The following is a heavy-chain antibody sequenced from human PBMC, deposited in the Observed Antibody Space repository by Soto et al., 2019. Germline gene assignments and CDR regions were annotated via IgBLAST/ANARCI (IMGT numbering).Heavy chain of an antibody. D-gene: IGHD5-12*01. CDR3: ARLWYSGYDFGY. J-gene: IGHJ4*02. Sequence: QLQLQESGPGLVKPSETLSLTCTVSGGPISSSSYYWGWIRQPPGKGLEWIGSIYYSGSTYYNPSLKSRVTISVDTSKNQFSLKLSSVTAADTAVYYCARLWYSGYDFGYWGQGTLVTVSS. CDR2: IYYSGST. V-gene: IGHV4-39*01. CDR1: GGPISSSSYY.